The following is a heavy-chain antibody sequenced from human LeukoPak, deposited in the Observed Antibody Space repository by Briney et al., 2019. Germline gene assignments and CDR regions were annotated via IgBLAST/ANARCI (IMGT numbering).Heavy chain of an antibody. CDR2: ISGSGGST. D-gene: IGHD2-15*01. CDR3: AKRHPQCGGSCYSNLFDY. Sequence: GGSLRLSCAASGFTFSSYAMSWVRQAPGEGLEWVSAISGSGGSTYYADSVKGRSTVSRDNSKNTLYLQMNSLRAEDTAVYYRAKRHPQCGGSCYSNLFDYWGQGTLVTVSS. V-gene: IGHV3-23*01. J-gene: IGHJ4*02. CDR1: GFTFSSYA.